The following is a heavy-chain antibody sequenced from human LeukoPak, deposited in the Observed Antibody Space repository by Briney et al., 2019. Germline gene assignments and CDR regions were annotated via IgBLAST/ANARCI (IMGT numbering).Heavy chain of an antibody. CDR2: ISNSGTDT. Sequence: GGPLRLSCEGSGFSFRDYYMSWIRQTPGKGLEWVSYISNSGTDTNYADSVKGRFTISRDNAKNSLYLQMNSLRAEDTALYYCARHYYDSRYPTSGYYMDVWGKGTTVTVSS. J-gene: IGHJ6*03. D-gene: IGHD3-22*01. CDR3: ARHYYDSRYPTSGYYMDV. V-gene: IGHV3-11*03. CDR1: GFSFRDYY.